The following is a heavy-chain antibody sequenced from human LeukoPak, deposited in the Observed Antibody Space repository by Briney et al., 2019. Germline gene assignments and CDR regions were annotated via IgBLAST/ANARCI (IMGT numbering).Heavy chain of an antibody. Sequence: SVKVSCKASGGTFSSYAISWVRQAPGQGLEWMGGIIPIFGTANYAQKFQSRITITTDESTSTAYMELSSLRSEDTAVYYCATREQLANGSYYYYYYYMDAWGKGTTVTVSS. V-gene: IGHV1-69*05. CDR2: IIPIFGTA. CDR1: GGTFSSYA. J-gene: IGHJ6*03. CDR3: ATREQLANGSYYYYYYYMDA. D-gene: IGHD6-13*01.